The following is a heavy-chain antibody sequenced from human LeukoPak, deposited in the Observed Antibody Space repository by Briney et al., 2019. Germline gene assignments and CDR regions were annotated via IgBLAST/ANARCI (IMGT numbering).Heavy chain of an antibody. CDR2: IYYSGRT. D-gene: IGHD3-3*01. J-gene: IGHJ6*03. V-gene: IGHV4-59*01. CDR1: GGSISSNY. Sequence: PSETLSLTCTISGGSISSNYRSWIRQPPGKGLEWIGYIYYSGRTKNNPSLKSRVTISVDTSKNQFSLKLSSVTAADTAVYYRASGPDFYMDVWGKGTTVTVSS. CDR3: ASGPDFYMDV.